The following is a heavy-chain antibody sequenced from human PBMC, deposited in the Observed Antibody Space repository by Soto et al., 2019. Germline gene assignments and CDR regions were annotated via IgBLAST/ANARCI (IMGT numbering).Heavy chain of an antibody. CDR1: GFTFSSYG. Sequence: PGGSLRLSCAASGFTFSSYGMHWVRQAPGKGLEWVAVIWYDGSNKYYADSVKGRFTISRDNSKNTLYLQMNSLRAEDTAVYYCARDVITMVRGVIFPPRVQRYGMDFWGQGTSVTVSS. V-gene: IGHV3-33*01. D-gene: IGHD3-10*01. J-gene: IGHJ6*02. CDR2: IWYDGSNK. CDR3: ARDVITMVRGVIFPPRVQRYGMDF.